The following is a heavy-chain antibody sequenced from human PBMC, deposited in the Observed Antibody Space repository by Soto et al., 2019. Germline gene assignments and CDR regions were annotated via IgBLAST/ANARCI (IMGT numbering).Heavy chain of an antibody. CDR2: ISGSGDST. CDR3: AKRGSGTYYID. J-gene: IGHJ4*02. D-gene: IGHD1-26*01. V-gene: IGHV3-23*01. Sequence: EVQLLESGGGLVQPGGSLRLSCAASGFTFSSYAMNWVRQAPGKGLEWVSTISGSGDSTYYADSVKGRFTISRDNSKNTLYLQVSSLRAEDTAVCYCAKRGSGTYYIDWGQGTLVTVSS. CDR1: GFTFSSYA.